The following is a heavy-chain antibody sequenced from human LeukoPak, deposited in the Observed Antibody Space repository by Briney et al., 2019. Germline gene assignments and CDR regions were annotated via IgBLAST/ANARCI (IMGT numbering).Heavy chain of an antibody. D-gene: IGHD3-22*01. Sequence: SETLSLTCTVSGGSISSSSYYWGWIRQPPGKGLEWIGSIYYSGSTYYNPSLKSRVTISVDTSKKLFSLKLSSVTAADTAVYYCARMGDSSGYYYGSLDYWGQGTLVTVSS. J-gene: IGHJ4*02. CDR1: GGSISSSSYY. V-gene: IGHV4-39*01. CDR2: IYYSGST. CDR3: ARMGDSSGYYYGSLDY.